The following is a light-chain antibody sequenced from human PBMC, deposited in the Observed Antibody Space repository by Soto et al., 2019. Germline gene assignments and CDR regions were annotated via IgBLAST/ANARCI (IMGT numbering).Light chain of an antibody. J-gene: IGKJ1*01. CDR2: GTS. CDR1: QSLSSTS. V-gene: IGKV3-20*01. Sequence: VLTQTPGTLSLSPGQRATLSCRASQSLSSTSVAWYQQKPGQAPRLLMYGTSSRATGIPDRFSGGGAGADFTVTISRLVPEECAVYYYQEYGCSPWTFGQGTKVESK. CDR3: QEYGCSPWT.